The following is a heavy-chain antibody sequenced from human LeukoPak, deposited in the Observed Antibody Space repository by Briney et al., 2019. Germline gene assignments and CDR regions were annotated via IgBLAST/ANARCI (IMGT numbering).Heavy chain of an antibody. Sequence: SSETLSLTCTVSGGSISSGDYYWSWIRQPPGKGLEWIGYIYYSGSTYYNPSLKSRVTISVDTSKNQFSLKLSSVTAADTAVYYCARVDTMVRGVGYWGQGTLVTVSS. CDR3: ARVDTMVRGVGY. V-gene: IGHV4-30-4*01. CDR2: IYYSGST. CDR1: GGSISSGDYY. J-gene: IGHJ4*02. D-gene: IGHD3-10*01.